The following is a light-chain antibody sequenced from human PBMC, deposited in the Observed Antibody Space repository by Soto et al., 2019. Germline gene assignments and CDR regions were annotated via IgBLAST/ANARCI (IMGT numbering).Light chain of an antibody. J-gene: IGKJ1*01. V-gene: IGKV3-20*01. Sequence: EIVLTQSPGTLSLSPGERATRSCRASQTISSSYLAWYQQKLGQAPRLLIYGTSSRATGIPDRFSGSRSGTGFAVAITRLDPEDFAVYDCQQYSSAPGTFGQGT. CDR1: QTISSSY. CDR3: QQYSSAPGT. CDR2: GTS.